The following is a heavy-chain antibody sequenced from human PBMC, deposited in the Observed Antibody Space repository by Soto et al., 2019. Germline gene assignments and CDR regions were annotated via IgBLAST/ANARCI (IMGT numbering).Heavy chain of an antibody. CDR2: ISGSGGST. Sequence: PGGSLRLSCAASGFTFSSYAMSWVRQAPGKGLEWVSAISGSGGSTYYADSVKGRFTISRDNSKNTLYLQMNSLRAEDTAVYYCARDFTLGYGDYYYYGMDVWGQGTTVTVSS. CDR1: GFTFSSYA. J-gene: IGHJ6*02. D-gene: IGHD4-17*01. CDR3: ARDFTLGYGDYYYYGMDV. V-gene: IGHV3-23*01.